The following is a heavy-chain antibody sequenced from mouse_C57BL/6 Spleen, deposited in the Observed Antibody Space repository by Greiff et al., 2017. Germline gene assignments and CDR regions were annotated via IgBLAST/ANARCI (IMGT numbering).Heavy chain of an antibody. V-gene: IGHV1-52*01. CDR2: IDPSDSET. CDR3: ARSYSTWYFDV. J-gene: IGHJ1*03. D-gene: IGHD2-5*01. Sequence: QVQLQQPGAELVRPGSSVKLSCKASGYTFTSYWMHWVKQRPIQGLEWIGNIDPSDSETHYNQKFKDKATLTVDKSSSTAYMQLSSLTSEDSAVYYCARSYSTWYFDVWGTGTTVTVSS. CDR1: GYTFTSYW.